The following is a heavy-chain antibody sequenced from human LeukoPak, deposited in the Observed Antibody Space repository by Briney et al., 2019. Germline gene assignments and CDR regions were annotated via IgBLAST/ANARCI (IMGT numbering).Heavy chain of an antibody. Sequence: PGGSLRLSCAASGFTFSRYNMNWVRQAPGKGLEWVSYISSDSSTIFYADSVKGRFTISRDNANNSLFVQMNSLRDEDTALYYCARDEDAFGGQGTLVTVSS. CDR3: ARDEDAF. CDR1: GFTFSRYN. CDR2: ISSDSSTI. V-gene: IGHV3-48*02. J-gene: IGHJ4*02.